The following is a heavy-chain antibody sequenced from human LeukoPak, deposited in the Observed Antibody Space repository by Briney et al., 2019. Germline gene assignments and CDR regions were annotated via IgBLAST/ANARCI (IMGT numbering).Heavy chain of an antibody. J-gene: IGHJ1*01. Sequence: GGSLRLSCEGSGFTFSNYWMSWVRQAPGKGLEWVANIQQHGSETYYGDSVKGRFTISRDNAKNSLYPQMNSLRAEDTAVYYCATYSSSNGREFQYWGQGTLVTVSS. D-gene: IGHD2-2*01. CDR3: ATYSSSNGREFQY. CDR2: IQQHGSET. V-gene: IGHV3-7*01. CDR1: GFTFSNYW.